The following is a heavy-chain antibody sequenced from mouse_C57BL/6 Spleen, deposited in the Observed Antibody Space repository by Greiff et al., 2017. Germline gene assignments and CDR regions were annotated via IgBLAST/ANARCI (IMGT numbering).Heavy chain of an antibody. V-gene: IGHV1-69*01. CDR3: ARDDVPFAY. Sequence: QVHVKQPGAELVMPGASVKLSCKASGYTFTSYWLHWVKQRPGQGLEWIGEIDPSDSSTNYNQKFKGKSTLTVDKSSSTAYMQLSSLTSEDSAVYYCARDDVPFAYWGQGTLVTVSA. CDR2: IDPSDSST. J-gene: IGHJ3*01. CDR1: GYTFTSYW. D-gene: IGHD2-3*01.